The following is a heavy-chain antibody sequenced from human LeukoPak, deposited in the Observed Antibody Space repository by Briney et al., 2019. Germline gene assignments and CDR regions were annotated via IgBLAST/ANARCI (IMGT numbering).Heavy chain of an antibody. J-gene: IGHJ4*02. V-gene: IGHV3-21*01. CDR1: GFPFSSYS. D-gene: IGHD6-19*01. CDR2: ISTRIDYM. CDR3: ARAIFSRGWYLVDY. Sequence: PGGSLRLSCAASGFPFSSYSTNWVRRAPGRGLEWVSSISTRIDYMYYADSVKGRFTISRDNAKNSLYLQMNSLRADDTAVYYCARAIFSRGWYLVDYWGQGTLVTVSS.